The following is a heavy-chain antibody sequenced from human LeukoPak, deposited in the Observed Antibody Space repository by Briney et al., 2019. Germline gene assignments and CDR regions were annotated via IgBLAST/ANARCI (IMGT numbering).Heavy chain of an antibody. Sequence: SETLSLTCAVYGGSLSGYNWFWIRQPPGKGLEWIGKINHSGRTNYNPSLKSRVTISIGKSENRFSVKLTSVTAADSAVYFCARAYYYDSTGYFEDEYWGQGTLVAVSS. V-gene: IGHV4-34*01. CDR3: ARAYYYDSTGYFEDEY. J-gene: IGHJ4*02. CDR1: GGSLSGYN. D-gene: IGHD3-22*01. CDR2: INHSGRT.